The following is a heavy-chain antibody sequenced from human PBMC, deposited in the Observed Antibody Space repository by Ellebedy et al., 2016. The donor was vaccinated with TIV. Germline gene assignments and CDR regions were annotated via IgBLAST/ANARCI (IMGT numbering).Heavy chain of an antibody. CDR1: GFSLSTYW. Sequence: GESLKISCAASGFSLSTYWMHWVRQAPGKGLVWVSGINSDGSGITYADSVKGRVTISRDNAKNTVYLQMNSLRAEDTAVYYCARAAYWHFDYWGQGTLVTVSS. CDR2: INSDGSGI. D-gene: IGHD2-15*01. CDR3: ARAAYWHFDY. J-gene: IGHJ4*02. V-gene: IGHV3-74*01.